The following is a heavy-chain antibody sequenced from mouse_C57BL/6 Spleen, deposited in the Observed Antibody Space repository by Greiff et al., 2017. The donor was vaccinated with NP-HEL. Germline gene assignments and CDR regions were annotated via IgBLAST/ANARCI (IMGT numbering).Heavy chain of an antibody. CDR3: ARPLYYDYGLDY. J-gene: IGHJ2*01. D-gene: IGHD2-4*01. Sequence: DVKLVESGGGLVKPGGSLKLSCAASGFTFSDYGMHWVRQAPEKGLEWVAYISSGSSTIYYADTVKGRFTISRDNAKNTLFLQMTSLRSEDTAMYYCARPLYYDYGLDYWGQGTTLTVSS. CDR1: GFTFSDYG. CDR2: ISSGSSTI. V-gene: IGHV5-17*01.